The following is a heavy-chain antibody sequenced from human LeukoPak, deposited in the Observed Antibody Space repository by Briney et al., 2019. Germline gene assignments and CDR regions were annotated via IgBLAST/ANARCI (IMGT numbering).Heavy chain of an antibody. D-gene: IGHD2-15*01. CDR2: ISAYNGNT. CDR3: ARVVAATLSRFDP. Sequence: ASVKVSCKASGYTFTSYGISWVRQAPGQGLEWMGWISAYNGNTNCAQELQGRVTMTTDTSTSTAYVELRRLRSDDTAVYYCARVVAATLSRFDPWGQGTLVTVSS. CDR1: GYTFTSYG. V-gene: IGHV1-18*01. J-gene: IGHJ5*02.